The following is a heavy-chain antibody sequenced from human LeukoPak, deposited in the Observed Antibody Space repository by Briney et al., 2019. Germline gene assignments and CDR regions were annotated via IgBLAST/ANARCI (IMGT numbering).Heavy chain of an antibody. CDR2: ISSSSSYI. Sequence: GGSLRLSCAASGFTFSCYSMNWVRQAPGKGLEWVSSISSSSSYIYYADSVKGRFTISRDNAKNSLYLQMNSLRAEDTAVYYCARDAGQLLQRGAFDICGQGTMVTVSS. J-gene: IGHJ3*02. D-gene: IGHD2-2*01. V-gene: IGHV3-21*01. CDR1: GFTFSCYS. CDR3: ARDAGQLLQRGAFDI.